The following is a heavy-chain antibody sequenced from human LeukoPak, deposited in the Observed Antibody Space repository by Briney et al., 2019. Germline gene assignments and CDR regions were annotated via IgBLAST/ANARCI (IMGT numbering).Heavy chain of an antibody. J-gene: IGHJ4*02. D-gene: IGHD3-10*01. CDR2: IYYSGST. V-gene: IGHV4-39*07. CDR3: AGGESGSYYPFDY. CDR1: GGSISSSSYY. Sequence: SETLSLTCTVSGGSISSSSYYWGWIRQPPGKGLEWIGSIYYSGSTYYNPSLKSRVTISVDTSKNQFSLKLSSVTAADTAVYYCAGGESGSYYPFDYWGQGTLVTVSS.